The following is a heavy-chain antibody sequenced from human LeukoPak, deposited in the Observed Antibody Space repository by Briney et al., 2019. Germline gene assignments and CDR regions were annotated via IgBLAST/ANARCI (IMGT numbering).Heavy chain of an antibody. D-gene: IGHD3-22*01. V-gene: IGHV1-8*02. CDR1: GGTFSSYA. CDR2: MNPNSGNT. J-gene: IGHJ5*02. CDR3: ARVYYDSSGYYWNNWFDP. Sequence: ASVKVSCKASGGTFSSYAISWVRQASGQGLEWMGWMNPNSGNTGYAQKFQGRVTMTRNTSISTAYMELSSLRSEDTAVYYCARVYYDSSGYYWNNWFDPWGQGTLVTVSS.